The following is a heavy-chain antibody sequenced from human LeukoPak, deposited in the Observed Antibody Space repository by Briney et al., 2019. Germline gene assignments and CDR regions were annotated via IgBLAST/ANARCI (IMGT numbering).Heavy chain of an antibody. J-gene: IGHJ6*03. CDR1: GYSISSGYY. Sequence: PSETLSLTCTVSGYSISSGYYWGWIRQPPGKGLEWIGTIYHSGIMYYNPSLTSRVTISVDTPKNQFSLKLSSVTAADTAVYYCARHERVRVPAVVARYYYYMDVWGKGTTVTISS. D-gene: IGHD2-15*01. V-gene: IGHV4-38-2*02. CDR3: ARHERVRVPAVVARYYYYMDV. CDR2: IYHSGIM.